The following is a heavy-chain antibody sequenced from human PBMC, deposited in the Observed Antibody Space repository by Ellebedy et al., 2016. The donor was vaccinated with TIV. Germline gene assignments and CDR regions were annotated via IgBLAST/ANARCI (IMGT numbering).Heavy chain of an antibody. CDR1: GYTFTGYY. CDR2: ISAYNGNT. J-gene: IGHJ4*02. D-gene: IGHD5-18*01. CDR3: ARQVDTAMVTHLDY. Sequence: ASVKVSXXASGYTFTGYYMHWVRQAPGQGLEWMGWISAYNGNTNYAQKLQGRVTMTTDTSTSTAYMELRSLRSDDTAVYYCARQVDTAMVTHLDYWGQGTLVTVSS. V-gene: IGHV1-18*04.